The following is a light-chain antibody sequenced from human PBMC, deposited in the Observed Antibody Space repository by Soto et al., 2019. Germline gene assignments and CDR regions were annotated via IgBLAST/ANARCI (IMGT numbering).Light chain of an antibody. CDR1: QSISSH. CDR3: QQRSTWPLT. Sequence: EIVLTQSPATLSLSPGERAALSCRATQSISSHLAWYQQKPGQARRLLIYDASNRATGIPARFSGSGSGTDFTLTISSLEPEDFAVYYCQQRSTWPLTFGGGTKVEIK. J-gene: IGKJ4*01. CDR2: DAS. V-gene: IGKV3-11*01.